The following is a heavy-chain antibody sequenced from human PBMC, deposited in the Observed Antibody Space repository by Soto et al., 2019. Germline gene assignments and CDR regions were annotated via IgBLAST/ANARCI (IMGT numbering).Heavy chain of an antibody. V-gene: IGHV4-30-4*01. CDR2: IYYSGST. Sequence: QVQLQESGPGLVKPSQTLSLACTVSGVSISSGDYYWSWIRQPPGKGLEWIGYIYYSGSTYYNPSLKSRVTISVDTSKNQFSLKLSSVTGADTAVYYCARGEDCGRDCPPYYYGMDVWGPGTTVTVSS. D-gene: IGHD2-21*02. CDR1: GVSISSGDYY. J-gene: IGHJ6*02. CDR3: ARGEDCGRDCPPYYYGMDV.